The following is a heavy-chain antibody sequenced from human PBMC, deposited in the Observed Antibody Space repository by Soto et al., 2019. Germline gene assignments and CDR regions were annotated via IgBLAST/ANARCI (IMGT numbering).Heavy chain of an antibody. CDR3: ARGIGVVPAAIGGNYGMDV. D-gene: IGHD2-2*02. CDR1: GFTFSSYD. CDR2: IGTAGDT. J-gene: IGHJ6*02. V-gene: IGHV3-13*01. Sequence: GGSLRLSCAASGFTFSSYDMHWVRQATGKGLEWVSAIGTAGDTYYPGSVKGRFTISRENAKNSLYLQMNSLRAEDTAVYYCARGIGVVPAAIGGNYGMDVWGQGTTVTVSS.